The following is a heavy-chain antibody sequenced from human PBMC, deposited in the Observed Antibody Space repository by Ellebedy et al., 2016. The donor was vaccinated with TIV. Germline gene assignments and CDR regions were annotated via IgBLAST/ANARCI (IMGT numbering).Heavy chain of an antibody. CDR1: GFTFSSYW. V-gene: IGHV3-7*03. Sequence: GESLKISCAASGFTFSSYWMNWVRQAPGKGLEWVANINQDGSEKYYVDSVKGRFTISRDNAKNSLCLQMNCLRAEDTAVHYCARFSGYDYWGQGTLVTVSS. D-gene: IGHD5-12*01. CDR3: ARFSGYDY. J-gene: IGHJ4*02. CDR2: INQDGSEK.